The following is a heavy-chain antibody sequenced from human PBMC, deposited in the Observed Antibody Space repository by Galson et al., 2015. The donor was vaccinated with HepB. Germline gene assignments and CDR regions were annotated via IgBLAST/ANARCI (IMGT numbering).Heavy chain of an antibody. V-gene: IGHV1-46*01. CDR3: ASIGTMVRGVMGILETY. CDR1: GYTFTSYY. D-gene: IGHD3-10*01. J-gene: IGHJ4*02. CDR2: INPSGGST. Sequence: SVKVSCKASGYTFTSYYMHWARQAPGQGLEWMGIINPSGGSTSYAQKFQGRVTMTRDTSTSTVYMELSSLRSEDTAVYYCASIGTMVRGVMGILETYWGQGTLVTVSS.